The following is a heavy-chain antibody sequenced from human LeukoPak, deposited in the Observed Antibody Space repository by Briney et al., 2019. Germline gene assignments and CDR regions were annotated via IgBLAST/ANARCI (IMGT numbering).Heavy chain of an antibody. V-gene: IGHV1-24*01. CDR2: FAPEDGER. D-gene: IGHD6-13*01. Sequence: ASVKVSCKVSGYSLTDFSINWVRQAPGNGFEWMGGFAPEDGERIYAQKFQGRVTMTEDTSADTAYMELSSLKSEDTAVYFCTAGVAVSRWYYFDYWGQGTLVTVSS. J-gene: IGHJ4*01. CDR1: GYSLTDFS. CDR3: TAGVAVSRWYYFDY.